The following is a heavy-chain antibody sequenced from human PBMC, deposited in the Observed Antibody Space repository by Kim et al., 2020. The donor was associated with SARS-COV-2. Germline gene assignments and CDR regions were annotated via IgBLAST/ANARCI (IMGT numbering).Heavy chain of an antibody. V-gene: IGHV4-59*08. CDR1: GDSISSSY. CDR3: ARRNYYDS. J-gene: IGHJ4*02. CDR2: IYNSAST. Sequence: SETLSLTCSVSGDSISSSYWSWIRQPPGKGLEWVGYIYNSASTAYNPSLNSRGTISVDTSKNQFSLRLSSVPAADTAVYYCARRNYYDSWCQGTLVTVSS.